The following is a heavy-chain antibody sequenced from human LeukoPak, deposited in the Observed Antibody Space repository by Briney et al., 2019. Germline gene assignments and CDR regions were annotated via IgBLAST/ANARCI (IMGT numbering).Heavy chain of an antibody. CDR3: AAGTRFLEWLLSSYYYYGMDV. CDR1: GFTFTSSA. Sequence: SVKVSCKASGFTFTSSAMQWVRQARGQRLEWIGWIVVGSGNTNYAQKFQERVTITRDMSTSTAYMELSSLRSEDTAVYYCAAGTRFLEWLLSSYYYYGMDVWGQGTTVTVSS. J-gene: IGHJ6*02. CDR2: IVVGSGNT. V-gene: IGHV1-58*02. D-gene: IGHD3-3*01.